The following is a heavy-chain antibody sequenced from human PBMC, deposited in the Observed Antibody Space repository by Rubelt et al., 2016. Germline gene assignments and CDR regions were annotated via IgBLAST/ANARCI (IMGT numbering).Heavy chain of an antibody. J-gene: IGHJ4*02. V-gene: IGHV3-7*01. CDR2: ITPDGNEK. Sequence: VLAWVANITPDGNEKYYVDSVKGRFTISRDNAKNSLYLPLNSLRSSAKAVYYCAREASYRYGEEVDYWGQGTLVTVSS. CDR3: AREASYRYGEEVDY. D-gene: IGHD5-18*01.